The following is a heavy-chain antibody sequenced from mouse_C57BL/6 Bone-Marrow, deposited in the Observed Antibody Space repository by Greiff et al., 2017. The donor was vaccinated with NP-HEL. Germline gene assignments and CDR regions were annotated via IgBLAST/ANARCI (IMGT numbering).Heavy chain of an antibody. D-gene: IGHD1-1*01. V-gene: IGHV1-59*01. CDR3: ARDPRGVFSTTVEDY. CDR2: IDPSDSYT. J-gene: IGHJ2*01. CDR1: GYTFTSYW. Sequence: VQLQQPGAELVRPGTSVKLSCKASGYTFTSYWMHWVKQRPGQGLEWIGVIDPSDSYTNYNQKFKGKATLTVDTSSSTAYMQLSSLTSEDSAVYYCARDPRGVFSTTVEDYWGQGTTLTVSS.